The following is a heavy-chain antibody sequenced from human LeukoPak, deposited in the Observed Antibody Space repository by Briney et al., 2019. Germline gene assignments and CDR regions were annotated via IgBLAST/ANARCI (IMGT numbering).Heavy chain of an antibody. V-gene: IGHV4-61*01. D-gene: IGHD6-13*01. Sequence: SETLSLTCTVPGGSVSSGSYYWSWIRQPPGKGLEWIGYIYYSGSTNYNPSLKSRVTISVDTSKNQFSLKLSSVTAADTAVYYCAREEPYSSRWFPSGFDYWGQGTLVTVSS. CDR3: AREEPYSSRWFPSGFDY. J-gene: IGHJ4*02. CDR1: GGSVSSGSYY. CDR2: IYYSGST.